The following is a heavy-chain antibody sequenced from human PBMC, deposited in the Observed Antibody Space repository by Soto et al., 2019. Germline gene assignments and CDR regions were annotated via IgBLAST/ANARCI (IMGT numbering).Heavy chain of an antibody. Sequence: PSETLSLTCTVSGGSTNRDYWSWIRQSPEKGLEWIGYIYSSGSTNYNPSLKSRVTISVDTSKNQFSLKLSSVTAADTAVYYCARQYCSSTRCYQYFDYWGQGTLVTVSS. CDR1: GGSTNRDY. J-gene: IGHJ4*02. D-gene: IGHD2-2*01. V-gene: IGHV4-59*08. CDR3: ARQYCSSTRCYQYFDY. CDR2: IYSSGST.